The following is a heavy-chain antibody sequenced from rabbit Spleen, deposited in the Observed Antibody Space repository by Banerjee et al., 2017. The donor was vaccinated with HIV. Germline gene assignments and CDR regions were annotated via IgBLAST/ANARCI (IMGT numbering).Heavy chain of an antibody. CDR2: INTATGKD. D-gene: IGHD8-1*01. CDR1: GFSFSDRDV. CDR3: ARDAGRGDYIDGVFNL. Sequence: QEQLEESGGGLVKPEGSLTLTCKASGFSFSDRDVMCWVRQAPGKGLEWIGCINTATGKDVYASWAKGRFTISTSSSTTVTLQMTSLTVADTATYFCARDAGRGDYIDGVFNLWGQGTLVTVS. J-gene: IGHJ4*01. V-gene: IGHV1S45*01.